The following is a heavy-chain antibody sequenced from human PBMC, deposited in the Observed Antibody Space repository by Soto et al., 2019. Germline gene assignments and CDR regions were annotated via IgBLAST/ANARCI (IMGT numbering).Heavy chain of an antibody. CDR2: ISGSDDDT. CDR3: ASEVHIVGATLFDY. CDR1: GITFSRQA. V-gene: IGHV3-23*01. Sequence: GGSLRLSCVVSGITFSRQAMSWVRQAPGKGLEWVSGISGSDDDTYYADSVKGRFTISRDNSKNTLYLQMNSLRAEDTAVYYCASEVHIVGATLFDYWGQGTLVTVSS. J-gene: IGHJ4*02. D-gene: IGHD1-26*01.